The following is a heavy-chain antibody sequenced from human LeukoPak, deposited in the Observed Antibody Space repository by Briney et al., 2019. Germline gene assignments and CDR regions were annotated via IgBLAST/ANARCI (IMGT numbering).Heavy chain of an antibody. Sequence: ASVKVSCKASGYTFTSYYMHWVRQAPGQGLEWMGIINPSGGSTIYAQKFQGRVTMTRDTSTSTVYMELSSLRSEDTAVYYCARDRDYYGSGSYLWAVIAIPSLWFDPWGQGTLVTVSS. CDR3: ARDRDYYGSGSYLWAVIAIPSLWFDP. V-gene: IGHV1-46*03. CDR1: GYTFTSYY. CDR2: INPSGGST. D-gene: IGHD3-10*01. J-gene: IGHJ5*02.